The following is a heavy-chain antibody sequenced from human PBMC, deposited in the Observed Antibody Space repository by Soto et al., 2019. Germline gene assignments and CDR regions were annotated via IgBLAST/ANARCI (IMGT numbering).Heavy chain of an antibody. CDR2: IYSGGST. V-gene: IGHV3-53*01. J-gene: IGHJ4*02. CDR3: ARDTEYSSGWNMTVG. D-gene: IGHD6-19*01. Sequence: GGSLRLSCAASGFTVSSNYMSWVRQAPGKGLEWVSVIYSGGSTYYADSVKGRFTISRDNSKNTLYLQMNSLRAEDTAVYYCARDTEYSSGWNMTVGWGQGTLVTVSS. CDR1: GFTVSSNY.